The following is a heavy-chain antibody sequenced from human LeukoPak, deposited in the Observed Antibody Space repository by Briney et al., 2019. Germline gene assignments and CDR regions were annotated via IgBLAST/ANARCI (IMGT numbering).Heavy chain of an antibody. CDR1: GGSISSYY. D-gene: IGHD3-22*01. V-gene: IGHV4-59*08. CDR2: IYYSGST. J-gene: IGHJ5*02. CDR3: ARHPSYYDSSGPPP. Sequence: SETLSLTCTVSGGSISSYYWSWIRQPPGKGLEWIGYIYYSGSTNYNPSLKSRVTKSVDTSKNQFSLKLSSVTAADTAVYYCARHPSYYDSSGPPPWGQGTLVTVSS.